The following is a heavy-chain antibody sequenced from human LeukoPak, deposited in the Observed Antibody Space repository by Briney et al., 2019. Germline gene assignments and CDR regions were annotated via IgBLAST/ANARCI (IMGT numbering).Heavy chain of an antibody. D-gene: IGHD3-3*01. CDR2: ISYDGSNK. CDR1: GFTFSSYA. V-gene: IGHV3-30*04. J-gene: IGHJ4*02. CDR3: ARGLRFLEQIAFDY. Sequence: GGSLRLSCAASGFTFSSYAMHWVRQAPGKGLEWVAVISYDGSNKYYADSVKGRFTISRDNSKNTLYLQMNSLRAEDTAVYYCARGLRFLEQIAFDYWGQGTLVTVSS.